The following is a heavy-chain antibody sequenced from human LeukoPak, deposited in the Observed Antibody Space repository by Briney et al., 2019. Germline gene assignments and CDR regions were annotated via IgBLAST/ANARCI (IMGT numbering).Heavy chain of an antibody. Sequence: SETLSLTCTVSGGSISSYYWSWIRQPAGKGLEWIGRIYTSGSTNYNPSLKSRVTMSVDTSKNQFSLKLSSVAAADTAVYYCARDRYYYDSSGYYYYFDYWGQGTLVTVSS. CDR2: IYTSGST. J-gene: IGHJ4*02. V-gene: IGHV4-4*07. D-gene: IGHD3-22*01. CDR1: GGSISSYY. CDR3: ARDRYYYDSSGYYYYFDY.